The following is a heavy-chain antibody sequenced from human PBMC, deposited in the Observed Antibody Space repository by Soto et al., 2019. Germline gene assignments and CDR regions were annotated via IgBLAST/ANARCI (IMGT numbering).Heavy chain of an antibody. CDR2: ISNDGSNK. V-gene: IGHV3-30*18. CDR3: TKDLWRGYYGALDS. CDR1: GFTFSSFG. Sequence: QVQLVESGGGVVQPGRSLRLSCAASGFTFSSFGMHWVRQAPGKGLEWLAVISNDGSNKYYVDSVKGRFTISRDNSNNTLYLQMNSLRAEDTAVYYCTKDLWRGYYGALDSWGQGTLVTVSS. J-gene: IGHJ4*02. D-gene: IGHD4-17*01.